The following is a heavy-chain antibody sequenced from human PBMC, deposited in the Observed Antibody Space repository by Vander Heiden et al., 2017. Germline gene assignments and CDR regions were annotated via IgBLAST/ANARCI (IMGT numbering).Heavy chain of an antibody. CDR1: AFTFGVYA. Sequence: VQLLESAGDWVQPVGSLTLSCAAPAFTFGVYAMGWVRQAPGKGLEWVSDISGSGATTYYADAVKGRFTISRDNSKNALYLQMNSLRAEDTALYYCAKLYGDSGADYFDYWGQGTLVTVSS. D-gene: IGHD4-17*01. V-gene: IGHV3-23*01. CDR2: ISGSGATT. J-gene: IGHJ4*02. CDR3: AKLYGDSGADYFDY.